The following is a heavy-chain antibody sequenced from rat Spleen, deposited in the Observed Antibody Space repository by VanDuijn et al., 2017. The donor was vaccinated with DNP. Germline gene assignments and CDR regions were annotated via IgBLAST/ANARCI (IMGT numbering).Heavy chain of an antibody. D-gene: IGHD1-3*01. J-gene: IGHJ2*01. V-gene: IGHV2-32*01. CDR3: AEEPRLGDAMDA. Sequence: QVQLKESGPGLVQPSQTLSLTCTVSGFSLTNSHVHWVRQPPGDGLEWMGVMWNDGDTSYNSTLKSRLSISRDTSKSQVFLKMHSLQTEDTATYYCAEEPRLGDAMDAWGQGVMVTVSS. CDR2: MWNDGDT. CDR1: GFSLTNSH.